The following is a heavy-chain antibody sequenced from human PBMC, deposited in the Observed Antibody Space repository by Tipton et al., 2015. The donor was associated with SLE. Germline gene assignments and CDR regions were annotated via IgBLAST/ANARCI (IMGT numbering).Heavy chain of an antibody. CDR2: IYYSGTT. CDR1: GGSITIGGYY. V-gene: IGHV4-31*03. J-gene: IGHJ4*02. Sequence: TLSLTCTVSGGSITIGGYYWSWIRQHPGKGLEWIGYIYYSGTTYSNPSLKSRVTMSVDTSKNQFSLKLNSVTAADTAVYYCARSVGPYSSCDYWGQGTLVTVSS. D-gene: IGHD4-11*01. CDR3: ARSVGPYSSCDY.